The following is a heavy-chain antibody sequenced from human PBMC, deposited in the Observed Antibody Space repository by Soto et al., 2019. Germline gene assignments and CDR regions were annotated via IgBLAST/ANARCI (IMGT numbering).Heavy chain of an antibody. CDR3: SRDVVVGAKALNY. V-gene: IGHV3-7*01. D-gene: IGHD2-15*01. Sequence: GGSLRLSCAASGFTFSNYWMSWVRQAPGKGLEWVANIKEDGSEKHYVDSVKGRFTISRDNAKNSLYLQMNSLRVEDTAVYFCSRDVVVGAKALNYWGQGALVTVSS. CDR1: GFTFSNYW. J-gene: IGHJ4*02. CDR2: IKEDGSEK.